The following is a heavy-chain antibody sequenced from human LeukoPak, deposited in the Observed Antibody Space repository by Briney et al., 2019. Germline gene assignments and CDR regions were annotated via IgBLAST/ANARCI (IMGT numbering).Heavy chain of an antibody. Sequence: GGSLRLSCAASGLTFSSYWMSWVRQAPGKGLEWVANIKQDGSEKYYVDSVKGRFTISRDDAKNSLYLQMNSLRAKDTAVYYCARDLAAYDAFDIWGQGTMVTVSS. CDR2: IKQDGSEK. D-gene: IGHD2-15*01. V-gene: IGHV3-7*03. J-gene: IGHJ3*02. CDR1: GLTFSSYW. CDR3: ARDLAAYDAFDI.